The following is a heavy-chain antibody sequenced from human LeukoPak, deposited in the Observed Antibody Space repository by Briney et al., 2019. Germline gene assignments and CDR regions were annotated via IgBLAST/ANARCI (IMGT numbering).Heavy chain of an antibody. CDR1: GYTFTSYA. D-gene: IGHD4-23*01. CDR2: INTNTGNP. J-gene: IGHJ4*02. V-gene: IGHV7-4-1*02. CDR3: ARDPDYGGNTLCDY. Sequence: ASVKVSCKASGYTFTSYAMNWVRQAPGQGLEWMGWINTNTGNPTYAQGFTGRFVFSLDTSVSTAYLQISSLKAEDTAVYYRARDPDYGGNTLCDYWGQGTLVTVSS.